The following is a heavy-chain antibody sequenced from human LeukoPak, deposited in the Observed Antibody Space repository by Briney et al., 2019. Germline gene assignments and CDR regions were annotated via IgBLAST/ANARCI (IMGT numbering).Heavy chain of an antibody. V-gene: IGHV4-59*08. Sequence: PSETLPLTCTVSGGSISSYYWSWIRQPPGKGLEWIGYIYYSGSTNYNPSLKSRVTISVDTSKNQFSLKLSSVTAADTAVYYCARQDFEGYFDYWGQGTLVTVSS. CDR2: IYYSGST. CDR1: GGSISSYY. J-gene: IGHJ4*02. D-gene: IGHD3-9*01. CDR3: ARQDFEGYFDY.